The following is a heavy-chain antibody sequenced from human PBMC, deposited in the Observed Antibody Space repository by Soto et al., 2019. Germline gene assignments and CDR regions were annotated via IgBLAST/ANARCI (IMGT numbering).Heavy chain of an antibody. J-gene: IGHJ4*02. Sequence: SVKVSCKASGGTFSSYAISWVRQAPGQGLEWMGGIIAIFGTANYAQKFQGRVTITADESTSTAYMELSSLRSEDTAVYYCARESRGYSYGAGVIDYWGQGTLVTVSS. CDR1: GGTFSSYA. CDR3: ARESRGYSYGAGVIDY. D-gene: IGHD5-18*01. V-gene: IGHV1-69*13. CDR2: IIAIFGTA.